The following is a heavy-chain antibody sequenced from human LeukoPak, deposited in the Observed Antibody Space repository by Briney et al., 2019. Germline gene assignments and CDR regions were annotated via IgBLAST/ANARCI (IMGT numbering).Heavy chain of an antibody. V-gene: IGHV4-4*07. CDR1: GGSISSYH. D-gene: IGHD6-13*01. J-gene: IGHJ4*02. Sequence: SETLSLTCTVSGGSISSYHWSWIRQPAGKGLEWIGHIFASGSTNYNPSLKSRVTISLDTSKNHFSLKLSSVTAADTAVYYCAAMADSSIWFRIDYWGQGTLVTVSS. CDR3: AAMADSSIWFRIDY. CDR2: IFASGST.